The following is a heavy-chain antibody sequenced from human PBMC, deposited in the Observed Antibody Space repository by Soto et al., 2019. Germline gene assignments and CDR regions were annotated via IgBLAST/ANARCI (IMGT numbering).Heavy chain of an antibody. D-gene: IGHD3-22*01. CDR1: GYTFTSYG. CDR2: ISAYNGNT. Sequence: EASVKVSCKASGYTFTSYGISWVRQAPGQGLEWMGWISAYNGNTNYAQKLQGRVTMTTDTSTSTAYMELRSLRSDDTAVYYCASNYDSSGYYRSPLDYWGQGTLVTAPQ. CDR3: ASNYDSSGYYRSPLDY. V-gene: IGHV1-18*01. J-gene: IGHJ4*02.